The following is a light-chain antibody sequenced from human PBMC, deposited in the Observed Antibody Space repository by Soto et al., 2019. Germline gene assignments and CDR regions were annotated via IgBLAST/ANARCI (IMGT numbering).Light chain of an antibody. CDR2: EVT. J-gene: IGLJ2*01. Sequence: ALTQPASVSGSPGQSITISCTGTSSDVGIYKYVSWYQQHPGKAPNLMIYEVTNRPSGVSDRFSGSKSGNTASLTISGLQAEDEADYYCSSFTSSSTVVFGGGTKLTVL. CDR3: SSFTSSSTVV. CDR1: SSDVGIYKY. V-gene: IGLV2-14*01.